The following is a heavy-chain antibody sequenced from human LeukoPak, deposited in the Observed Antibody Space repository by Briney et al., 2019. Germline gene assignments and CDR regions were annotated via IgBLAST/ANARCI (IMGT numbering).Heavy chain of an antibody. D-gene: IGHD2-2*01. V-gene: IGHV3-23*01. CDR1: GFTFSHYA. J-gene: IGHJ4*02. CDR2: ISGRGGST. Sequence: GGSLRLSCAPSGFTFSHYAINCVRHATGEGLEWVSDISGRGGSTLYADSVKGGFTISRDNSKNTLYLQMNSLRAEDTAVYYCAKDRADCSVTSCYAFFDYWGQGTLVTVSP. CDR3: AKDRADCSVTSCYAFFDY.